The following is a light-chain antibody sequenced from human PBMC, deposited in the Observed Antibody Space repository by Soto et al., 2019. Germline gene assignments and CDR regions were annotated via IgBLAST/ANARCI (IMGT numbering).Light chain of an antibody. V-gene: IGKV3-15*01. Sequence: IVMTQSPATLSVSPGGRDPLSRRASQSVRSNLAWYQQKPGQPPRLLIYDASTRATGIPSRFSGSGSGTEFTLTISSLKSEDFAVYYCQQYDNWPRTFGQGTKVDI. CDR3: QQYDNWPRT. J-gene: IGKJ1*01. CDR1: QSVRSN. CDR2: DAS.